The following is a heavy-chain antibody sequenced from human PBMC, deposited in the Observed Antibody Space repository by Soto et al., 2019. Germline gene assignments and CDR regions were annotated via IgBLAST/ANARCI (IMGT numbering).Heavy chain of an antibody. D-gene: IGHD6-19*01. J-gene: IGHJ4*02. CDR1: GGSINNYY. CDR3: ARQSRGLAVAGLDS. V-gene: IGHV4-59*08. CDR2: IYYSGST. Sequence: QVQLQESGPGLVKPSETLSLTCTVSGGSINNYYWSWVRQPPGKGLEWIGYIYYSGSTDYNPSLKSRVTMSVDTSKNQFSLKLSSVTAGDTAVYYCARQSRGLAVAGLDSWGQGTLVPVSS.